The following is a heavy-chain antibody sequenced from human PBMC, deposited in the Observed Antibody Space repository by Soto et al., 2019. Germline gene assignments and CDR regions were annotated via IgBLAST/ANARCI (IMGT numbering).Heavy chain of an antibody. Sequence: GSLRLSCTASGFTFSRHAMTWVRQAPGKGLEWVSGLSDSGGSIYYADSVKGRFTISRDNSMNTLYLQMNTLRAEDTAIYYXXXVSXXWYAGFFDLWGQGTLVXVSS. CDR2: LSDSGGSI. CDR3: XXVSXXWYAGFFDL. D-gene: IGHD2-8*01. V-gene: IGHV3-23*01. CDR1: GFTFSRHA. J-gene: IGHJ4*02.